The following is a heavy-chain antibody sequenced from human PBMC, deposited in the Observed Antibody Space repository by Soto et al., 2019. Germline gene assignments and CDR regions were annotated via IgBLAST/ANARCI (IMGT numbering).Heavy chain of an antibody. CDR3: ARDSQYSTSWQRFDS. CDR1: GYTFTNYA. J-gene: IGHJ4*02. V-gene: IGHV1-18*01. CDR2: VNTYNGNP. Sequence: QVPLVQSGGELKKPGASVKVSCKASGYTFTNYAISWVRQAPGRGLEWMGWVNTYNGNPNYAQIFQGRVTMTTDTSTGTAYMELRSLKSDHSAIYYCARDSQYSTSWQRFDSWGQGTLVTVSS. D-gene: IGHD6-13*01.